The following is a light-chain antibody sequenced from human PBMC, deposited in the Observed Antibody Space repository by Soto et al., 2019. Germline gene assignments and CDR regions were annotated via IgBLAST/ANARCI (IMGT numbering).Light chain of an antibody. Sequence: EIVLTQSPATLSLSPGERATLSCRASQSVIRCLAWYQQRPGQAPRVLIYGTSSRATGIPDRFSGSGSGTEFTLTISSLQPDDFATYYCQQYNLYWTFGQGTKVDI. CDR3: QQYNLYWT. CDR2: GTS. V-gene: IGKV3-11*01. CDR1: QSVIRC. J-gene: IGKJ1*01.